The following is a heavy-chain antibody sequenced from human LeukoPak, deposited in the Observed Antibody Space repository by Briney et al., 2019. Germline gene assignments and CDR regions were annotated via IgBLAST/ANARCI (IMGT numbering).Heavy chain of an antibody. Sequence: ASVKVSCKASGYTFTGKYMHWVRQAPGQGLEWMGWINPNSGGTNYAQKFQGRVTMTRDTSISTAYMELSRLRSDDTAVYYCARARYSGYDWAFDYWGQGTLVTVSS. CDR1: GYTFTGKY. V-gene: IGHV1-2*02. CDR3: ARARYSGYDWAFDY. CDR2: INPNSGGT. D-gene: IGHD5-12*01. J-gene: IGHJ4*02.